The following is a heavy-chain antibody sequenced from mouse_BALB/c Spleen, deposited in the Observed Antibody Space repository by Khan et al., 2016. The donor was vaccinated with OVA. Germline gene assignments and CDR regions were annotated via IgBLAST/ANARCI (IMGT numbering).Heavy chain of an antibody. Sequence: LVKPGASVKISCKASGYSFTGYYMHWVKQSPGKSLEWIGYISCYNGSTTYNQKFKEKATFTVDKSSSTVYMQLNSLTSEDSAVFDCARGDYCRRSSFAYWGQGTMVTVSA. CDR1: GYSFTGYY. V-gene: IGHV1S34*01. CDR2: ISCYNGST. CDR3: ARGDYCRRSSFAY. J-gene: IGHJ3*01. D-gene: IGHD1-1*01.